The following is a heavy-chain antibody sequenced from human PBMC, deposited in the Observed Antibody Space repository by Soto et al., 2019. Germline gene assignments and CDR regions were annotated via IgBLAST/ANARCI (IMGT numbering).Heavy chain of an antibody. CDR3: AREPSI. CDR1: GGSFNGGGYY. V-gene: IGHV4-31*03. J-gene: IGHJ4*02. Sequence: PSLTLSLTGTVSGGSFNGGGYYWSWIRQHPGKGLLRIGYINMIVTTTYNPSLTCRDTIKVDKSKKKSSSKLSSAPAAARALYYCAREPSIWGPGTLVTVAS. CDR2: INMIVTT.